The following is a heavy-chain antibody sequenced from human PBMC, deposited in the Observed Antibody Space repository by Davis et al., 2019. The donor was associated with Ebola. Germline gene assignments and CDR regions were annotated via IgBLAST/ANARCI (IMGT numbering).Heavy chain of an antibody. Sequence: AASVKVSCKASGYTFISYDINWVRQATGQGLEWMGWMNPNSGNTGYAQRFQGRVTMTRNTSISTAYMELSSLRSEDTAVYYCARRIEAGGTVIGYWGQGTLVTVSS. CDR3: ARRIEAGGTVIGY. CDR1: GYTFISYD. J-gene: IGHJ4*02. D-gene: IGHD6-13*01. CDR2: MNPNSGNT. V-gene: IGHV1-8*01.